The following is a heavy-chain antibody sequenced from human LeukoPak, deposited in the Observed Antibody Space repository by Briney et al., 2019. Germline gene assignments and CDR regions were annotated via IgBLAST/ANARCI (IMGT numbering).Heavy chain of an antibody. D-gene: IGHD3-9*01. Sequence: GASVKVSCKASGYTFTGYYMHWVRQAPGQGLEWMGWINPNSGGTNYAQKFQGRITMTRDTSISTAYMELSRLRSDDTAVYYCARDVQYFDWLFYYYYYMDVWGKGTTVTVSS. J-gene: IGHJ6*03. CDR2: INPNSGGT. V-gene: IGHV1-2*02. CDR3: ARDVQYFDWLFYYYYYMDV. CDR1: GYTFTGYY.